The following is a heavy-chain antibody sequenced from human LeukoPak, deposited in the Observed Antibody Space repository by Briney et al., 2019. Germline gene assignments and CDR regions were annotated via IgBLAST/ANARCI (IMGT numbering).Heavy chain of an antibody. CDR3: AKFHSGSFKYGMVV. CDR2: IRGSGGGT. D-gene: IGHD1-26*01. CDR1: GFTFSPFA. J-gene: IGHJ6*02. Sequence: GGSLRLSCVASGFTFSPFAMTWVRQAPGKGLEWVSGIRGSGGGTYYADSVKGRFTISRDNSKNTLYLQMNSLRPEDTALYYCAKFHSGSFKYGMVVWGQGTTVTVSS. V-gene: IGHV3-23*01.